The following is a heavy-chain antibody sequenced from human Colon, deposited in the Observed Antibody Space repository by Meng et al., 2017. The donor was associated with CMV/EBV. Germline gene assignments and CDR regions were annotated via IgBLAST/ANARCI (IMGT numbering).Heavy chain of an antibody. CDR3: ASKGVFSGYDRLEYYYGMDV. J-gene: IGHJ6*02. Sequence: ASVKVSCKASGYTFTSYYMHWVRQAPGQGLEWMGIINPTVGSTSYAQKFQGRVTMTRDTSTSTVYMELSSLRSEDTAVYYCASKGVFSGYDRLEYYYGMDVWGQGTTVTVSS. V-gene: IGHV1-46*01. D-gene: IGHD5-12*01. CDR2: INPTVGST. CDR1: GYTFTSYY.